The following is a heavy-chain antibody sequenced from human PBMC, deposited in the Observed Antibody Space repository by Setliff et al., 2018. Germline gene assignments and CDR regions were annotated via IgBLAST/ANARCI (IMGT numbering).Heavy chain of an antibody. J-gene: IGHJ3*02. D-gene: IGHD1-26*01. CDR2: IIHSGST. V-gene: IGHV4-34*12. Sequence: PSETLSLTCAVYGGSFSGYYWSWIRQPPGKRLEWIGEIIHSGSTNYNPSLKSRVTISMDTSKNQFSLKVSSVTAADTAVYYCARKGISALSGAFDMWGQGTMVTV. CDR1: GGSFSGYY. CDR3: ARKGISALSGAFDM.